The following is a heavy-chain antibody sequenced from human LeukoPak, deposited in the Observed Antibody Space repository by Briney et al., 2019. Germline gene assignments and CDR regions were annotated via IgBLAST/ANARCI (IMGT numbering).Heavy chain of an antibody. CDR2: AYYRSKWYN. J-gene: IGHJ4*02. CDR1: GDSVSSNSAA. V-gene: IGHV6-1*01. Sequence: SQTLSLTCAISGDSVSSNSAAWSWIRQSPSRGLEWLGRAYYRSKWYNDYAVSVKSRLTTNPDTSKNQFSLQLNSVTPEDTAVYYCARSRYSISWYFDYWGQGTLVTVSS. CDR3: ARSRYSISWYFDY. D-gene: IGHD6-13*01.